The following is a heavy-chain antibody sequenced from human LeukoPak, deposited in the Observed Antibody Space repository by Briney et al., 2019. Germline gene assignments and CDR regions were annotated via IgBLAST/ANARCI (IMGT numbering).Heavy chain of an antibody. CDR3: ARDVSYNSLDY. D-gene: IGHD6-13*01. CDR2: IWYDGSKK. Sequence: GGSLRLSCATSGFTFSSHGFYWVRQAPGKGLEWVAVIWYDGSKKYYADSVKGRSTISRDNSKNTLYLEMNSLRAEDTAVYYCARDVSYNSLDYLGQGTLVTVSS. V-gene: IGHV3-33*01. CDR1: GFTFSSHG. J-gene: IGHJ4*02.